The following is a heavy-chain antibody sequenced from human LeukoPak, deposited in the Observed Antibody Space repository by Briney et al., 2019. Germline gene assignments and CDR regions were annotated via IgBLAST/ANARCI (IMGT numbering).Heavy chain of an antibody. D-gene: IGHD1-26*01. J-gene: IGHJ4*02. V-gene: IGHV4-59*11. CDR2: IYYSGTA. CDR3: ARVSGSYYQSDLDY. CDR1: GGSISSHY. Sequence: SETLSLTCTVSGGSISSHYWNWIRQPPGKGLEWTGYIYYSGTANYNPSLKSRVTISLDTSKNQFSLKLTSVTAADTAVYYCARVSGSYYQSDLDYWGQGTPVTVSS.